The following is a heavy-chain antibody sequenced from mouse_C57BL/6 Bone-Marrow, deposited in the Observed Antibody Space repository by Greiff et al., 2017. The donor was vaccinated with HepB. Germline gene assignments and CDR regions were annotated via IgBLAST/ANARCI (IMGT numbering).Heavy chain of an antibody. CDR1: GFSLTSYG. V-gene: IGHV2-2*01. Sequence: QVHVKQSGPGLVQPSQSLSITCTVSGFSLTSYGVHWVRQSPGNGLEWLGVIWSGGSTDYNAAFISRLSISKDNSKSQVFFKMNSLQADDTAIYYCARRGGSSLAWFAYWGQGTLVTVSA. J-gene: IGHJ3*01. CDR3: ARRGGSSLAWFAY. CDR2: IWSGGST. D-gene: IGHD1-1*01.